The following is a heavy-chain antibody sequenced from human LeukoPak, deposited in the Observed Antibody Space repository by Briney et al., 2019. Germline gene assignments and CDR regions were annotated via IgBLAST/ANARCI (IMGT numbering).Heavy chain of an antibody. CDR1: GFTFSSYG. V-gene: IGHV3-30*18. D-gene: IGHD2-2*01. Sequence: GRSLRLSCAASGFTFSSYGMHWVRQAPGKGLEWVAVISYDGSNKYYADSVKGRFTISRDNSKNTLYLQMNSLRAEDTAVYYCAKDRVVVVPADDWFDPWGQGTLVNVSS. CDR3: AKDRVVVVPADDWFDP. J-gene: IGHJ5*02. CDR2: ISYDGSNK.